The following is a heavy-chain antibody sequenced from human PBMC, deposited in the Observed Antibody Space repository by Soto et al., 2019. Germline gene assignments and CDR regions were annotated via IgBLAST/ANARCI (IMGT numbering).Heavy chain of an antibody. Sequence: PSETLSLTCAVSGGSISSGGYSWSWIRQPPGKGLEWIGYIYHSGSTNYNPSLKSRVTISVDRSKNQFSLKLSSVTAADTAVYYCARAADYSNYLFDYWGQGTLVTVSS. CDR3: ARAADYSNYLFDY. D-gene: IGHD4-4*01. J-gene: IGHJ4*02. CDR2: IYHSGST. CDR1: GGSISSGGYS. V-gene: IGHV4-30-2*01.